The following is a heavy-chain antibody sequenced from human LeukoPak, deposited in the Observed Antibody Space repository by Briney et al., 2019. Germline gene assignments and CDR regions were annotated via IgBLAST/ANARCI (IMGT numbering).Heavy chain of an antibody. J-gene: IGHJ2*01. CDR3: ARDYDILTGYYQTDHNYWYFDL. CDR2: IYHSGST. CDR1: GYSISSGYY. D-gene: IGHD3-9*01. V-gene: IGHV4-38-2*02. Sequence: SETLSLTCTVSGYSISSGYYWGWIRRPPGKGLEWIGSIYHSGSTYYNPSLKSRVTISVDTSKNQFSLKLSTVTAADTAVYYCARDYDILTGYYQTDHNYWYFDLWGRGTLVTVSS.